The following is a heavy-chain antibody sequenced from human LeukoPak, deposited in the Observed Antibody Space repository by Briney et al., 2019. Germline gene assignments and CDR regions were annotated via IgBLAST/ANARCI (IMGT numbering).Heavy chain of an antibody. Sequence: SETLSLTCTVSGGSISSYYWSWIRQPPGKRLEWIGYIYHSGSTNYNSSLKSRVTISVDTSKNQFSLKLSSVTAADTAVYYCARHAAFAEYQSHLTHFDYWGQGTLVTVS. CDR3: ARHAAFAEYQSHLTHFDY. CDR2: IYHSGST. CDR1: GGSISSYY. V-gene: IGHV4-59*08. J-gene: IGHJ4*02. D-gene: IGHD2-2*01.